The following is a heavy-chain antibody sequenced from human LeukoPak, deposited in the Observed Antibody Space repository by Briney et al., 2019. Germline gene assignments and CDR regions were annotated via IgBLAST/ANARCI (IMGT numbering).Heavy chain of an antibody. J-gene: IGHJ6*02. CDR1: GFTFSSYG. CDR2: IWYDGSNK. Sequence: PGRSLRLSCAASGFTFSSYGMHWVRQAPGKGLEWVAVIWYDGSNKYYADSVKGRFIISRDNSKNTLYLQMNSLRVEDTAIYYCARDGQNNSPYATDVWGQGTTVTVSS. V-gene: IGHV3-33*01. CDR3: ARDGQNNSPYATDV. D-gene: IGHD2-21*01.